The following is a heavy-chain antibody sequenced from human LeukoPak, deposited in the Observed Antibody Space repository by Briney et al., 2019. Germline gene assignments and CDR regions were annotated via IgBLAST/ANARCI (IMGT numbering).Heavy chain of an antibody. V-gene: IGHV3-11*03. D-gene: IGHD1-26*01. Sequence: GGSLRLSCAVSGFTFSDYYMSWVRQAPGKGLEWVSYISSTSTYTNYADSVKGRFTISRDNAKNSLYLQMNSLRAEDTAIYYCAKQMESLVGATRSGDAFDIWGRGTVVTVSS. CDR3: AKQMESLVGATRSGDAFDI. J-gene: IGHJ3*02. CDR1: GFTFSDYY. CDR2: ISSTSTYT.